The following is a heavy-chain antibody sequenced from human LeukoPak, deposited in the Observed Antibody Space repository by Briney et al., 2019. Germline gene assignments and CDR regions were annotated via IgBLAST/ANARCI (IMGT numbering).Heavy chain of an antibody. V-gene: IGHV1-2*02. D-gene: IGHD1-26*01. Sequence: GASVKVSCKASGYTFTGYYMHWVRQAPGQGLEWMGWINPNSGGTNYAQKFQGRVTMTRDTSISTAYMELSRLRSDDTAVYYCARGLSVYSGSYSPPKYWGQGTLVTVSS. CDR2: INPNSGGT. CDR3: ARGLSVYSGSYSPPKY. CDR1: GYTFTGYY. J-gene: IGHJ4*02.